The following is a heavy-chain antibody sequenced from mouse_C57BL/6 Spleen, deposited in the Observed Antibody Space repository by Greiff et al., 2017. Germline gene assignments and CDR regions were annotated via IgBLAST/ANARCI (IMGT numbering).Heavy chain of an antibody. Sequence: QVQLQQSGPGLVQPSQSLSITCTVSGFSLTSYGVHWVRQSPGKGLEWLGVIWSGGSTDYNAAFMSRLSITKDNSKSQVFFKMNRLQADDTAIYXCAKKGDGGYCEGGAMDDWGQGTSVTVSS. D-gene: IGHD2-3*01. CDR2: IWSGGST. CDR3: AKKGDGGYCEGGAMDD. CDR1: GFSLTSYG. V-gene: IGHV2-5*01. J-gene: IGHJ4*01.